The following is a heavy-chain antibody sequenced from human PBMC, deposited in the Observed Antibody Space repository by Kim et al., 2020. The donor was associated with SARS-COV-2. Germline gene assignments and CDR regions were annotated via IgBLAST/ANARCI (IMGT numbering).Heavy chain of an antibody. J-gene: IGHJ3*02. D-gene: IGHD3-22*01. Sequence: SETLSLTYTVSGGSISSYYWSWIRQPPGKGLEWIGYIYYSGSTNYNPSLKSRVTISVDTSKNQFSLKLSSVTAADTAVYYCAREAAYYDSSGYYFPRGAFDIWGQGTMVTVSS. CDR2: IYYSGST. CDR1: GGSISSYY. CDR3: AREAAYYDSSGYYFPRGAFDI. V-gene: IGHV4-59*01.